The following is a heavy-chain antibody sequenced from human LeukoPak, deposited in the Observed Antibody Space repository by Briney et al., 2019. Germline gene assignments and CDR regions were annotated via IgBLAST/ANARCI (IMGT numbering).Heavy chain of an antibody. CDR3: AKDGRDSYGYGRYYYGMDV. D-gene: IGHD5-18*01. V-gene: IGHV3-30*18. Sequence: GGSLRLSCAASGFTFSSYGMHWVRQAPGKGLEWVAVISYDGSNKYYPDSVKGRFTTSRDNSKNTLYLQMNSLRAEDTAVYYCAKDGRDSYGYGRYYYGMDVWGQGTTVTVSS. CDR1: GFTFSSYG. J-gene: IGHJ6*02. CDR2: ISYDGSNK.